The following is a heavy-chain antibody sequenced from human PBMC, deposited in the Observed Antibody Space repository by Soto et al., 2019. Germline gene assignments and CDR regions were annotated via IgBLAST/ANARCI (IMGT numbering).Heavy chain of an antibody. CDR3: ARDQDSGWGLDS. J-gene: IGHJ4*02. Sequence: QVQVQESGPGLVKPSGTLSLTCVVSGGSISTDNWWSWVRQPPGKGLEWIGEIYHSGRTNYSPSLKSRVSISADTSKNQLSLQMTSVTAADTAVYYCARDQDSGWGLDSWAQGILVTVSS. V-gene: IGHV4-4*02. CDR1: GGSISTDNW. CDR2: IYHSGRT. D-gene: IGHD6-19*01.